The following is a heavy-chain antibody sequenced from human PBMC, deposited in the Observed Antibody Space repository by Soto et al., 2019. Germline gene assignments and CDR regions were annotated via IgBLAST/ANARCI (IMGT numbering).Heavy chain of an antibody. Sequence: PGGSLRLSCAASGFTFSSYAMSWVRQAPGKGLEWVSAISGSGGSTYYADSVKGRFTISRDNSKNTLYLQMNSLRAEDTAVYYCAKDFRYYDSSGYRNYFDYWGQGTLVTVSS. V-gene: IGHV3-23*01. D-gene: IGHD3-22*01. CDR1: GFTFSSYA. CDR3: AKDFRYYDSSGYRNYFDY. J-gene: IGHJ4*02. CDR2: ISGSGGST.